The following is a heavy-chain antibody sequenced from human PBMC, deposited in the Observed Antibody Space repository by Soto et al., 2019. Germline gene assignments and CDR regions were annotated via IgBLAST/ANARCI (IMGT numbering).Heavy chain of an antibody. J-gene: IGHJ6*02. CDR3: AGVGGSWTVVVADTYSSYYGMDV. V-gene: IGHV6-1*01. D-gene: IGHD2-15*01. CDR1: GDSVSSNSAA. CDR2: TYYRYKWYN. Sequence: SQTLSLTCAISGDSVSSNSAAWNWIRQSPSRGLEWLGRTYYRYKWYNDYAVSVKSRITINSDTSKNQFSLQLNSVTPEDTAVYYCAGVGGSWTVVVADTYSSYYGMDVWGQGTTVTVSS.